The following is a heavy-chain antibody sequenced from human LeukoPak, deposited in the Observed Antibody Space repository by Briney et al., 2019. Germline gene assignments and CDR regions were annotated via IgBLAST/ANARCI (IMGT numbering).Heavy chain of an antibody. J-gene: IGHJ4*02. Sequence: GGSLRLSCAASGFTVSSNYMSWVRQAPGKGLEWVSVIYSGGSTYYADSVKGRFTISRDNSKNTLYLQKNSLRAEDTAVYYCARDQGWNNDSSQKWGQGTLVTVSS. CDR1: GFTVSSNY. D-gene: IGHD3-22*01. CDR2: IYSGGST. CDR3: ARDQGWNNDSSQK. V-gene: IGHV3-66*01.